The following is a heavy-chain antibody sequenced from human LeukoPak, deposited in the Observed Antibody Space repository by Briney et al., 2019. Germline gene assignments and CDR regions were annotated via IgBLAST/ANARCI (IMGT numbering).Heavy chain of an antibody. D-gene: IGHD6-13*01. CDR3: ARQGQQLALGLFDY. CDR2: IYHSGST. Sequence: PSGTLSLTCAVSGGSISSSNWWSWVRQPPGKGLEWIGEIYHSGSTNYNPSLKSRVTISVDKSKNQFSLKLSSVTAADTAVYYCARQGQQLALGLFDYWGQGTLVTVSS. J-gene: IGHJ4*02. CDR1: GGSISSSNW. V-gene: IGHV4-4*02.